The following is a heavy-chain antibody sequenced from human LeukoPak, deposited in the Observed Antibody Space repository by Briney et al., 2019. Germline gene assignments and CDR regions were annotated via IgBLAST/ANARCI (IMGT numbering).Heavy chain of an antibody. J-gene: IGHJ3*02. CDR1: GGSFSGYY. V-gene: IGHV4-34*01. Sequence: SETLSLTCAVYGGSFSGYYWSWIRQPPGKGLEWIGEINHSGSTNYNPSLKSRVTISVDTSKNQFSLKLSSVTAADTAVYYRARSTLRPYYYDSSGYFSAFDIWGQGTMVTVSS. D-gene: IGHD3-22*01. CDR3: ARSTLRPYYYDSSGYFSAFDI. CDR2: INHSGST.